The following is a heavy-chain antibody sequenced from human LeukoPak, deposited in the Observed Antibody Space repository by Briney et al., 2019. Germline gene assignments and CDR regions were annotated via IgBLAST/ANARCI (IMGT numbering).Heavy chain of an antibody. CDR2: ISSTSSNI. CDR3: VSGDSRDS. V-gene: IGHV3-21*01. J-gene: IGHJ4*02. Sequence: GGCLRLSCAASGLSFSTSTMNWVRQAPGKGLEWVASISSTSSNIHYADLGKGRFTISRDNAKNSLFLHMDSLRAEDTAIYYCVSGDSRDSWGQGTLVTVSS. CDR1: GLSFSTST. D-gene: IGHD2-21*01.